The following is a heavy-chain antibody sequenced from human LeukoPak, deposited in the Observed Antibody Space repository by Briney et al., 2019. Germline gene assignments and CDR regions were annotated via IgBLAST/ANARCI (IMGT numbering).Heavy chain of an antibody. CDR3: ARAMVRGVINQANYYYYGMDV. V-gene: IGHV3-30-3*01. Sequence: GGSLRLSCAASGFTFSSYAMHWVRQAPGKGLEWVAVISYDGSNKYYADSVKGRFTISRDNSKNTLYLQMNSLRAEDTAVYYCARAMVRGVINQANYYYYGMDVWGQGTTVTVSS. CDR1: GFTFSSYA. D-gene: IGHD3-10*01. J-gene: IGHJ6*02. CDR2: ISYDGSNK.